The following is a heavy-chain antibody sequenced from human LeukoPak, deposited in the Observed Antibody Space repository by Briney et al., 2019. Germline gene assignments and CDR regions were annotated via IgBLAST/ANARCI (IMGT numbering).Heavy chain of an antibody. CDR3: ARDPIAAAVYGMDV. Sequence: PGRSLRLSCAASGFTFSSYGMHWARQAPGKGLDWVAVIWSDGSKNYYTDSVKGRFTISRDNSKNTLYLQMNRLRSDDTAVYYCARDPIAAAVYGMDVWGQGTTVTVSS. D-gene: IGHD6-13*01. V-gene: IGHV3-33*01. CDR2: IWSDGSKN. J-gene: IGHJ6*02. CDR1: GFTFSSYG.